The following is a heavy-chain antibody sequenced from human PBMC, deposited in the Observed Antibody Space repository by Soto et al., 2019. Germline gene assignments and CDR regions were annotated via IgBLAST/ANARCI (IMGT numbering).Heavy chain of an antibody. J-gene: IGHJ6*02. D-gene: IGHD2-2*01. CDR1: GGSFSGYY. CDR2: INHSGST. V-gene: IGHV4-34*01. CDR3: ARGLGYCSSTSSYWVYYYGMDV. Sequence: ASETLSLTCAVYGGSFSGYYWSWIRQPPGKGLEWIGEINHSGSTNYNPSLKSRVTISVDTSKNQFSLKLSSVTAADTAVYYCARGLGYCSSTSSYWVYYYGMDVWGQGTTVTVSS.